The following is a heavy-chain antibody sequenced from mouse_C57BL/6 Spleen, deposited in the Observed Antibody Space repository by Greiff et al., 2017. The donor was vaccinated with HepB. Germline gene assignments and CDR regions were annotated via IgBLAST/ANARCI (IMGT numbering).Heavy chain of an antibody. CDR1: GYSITSGYY. J-gene: IGHJ2*01. CDR2: ISYDGSN. V-gene: IGHV3-6*01. Sequence: EVQLQESGPGLVKPSQSLSLTCSVTGYSITSGYYWNWIRQFPGNKLEWMGYISYDGSNNYNPSLKNRISITRDTSKNQFFLKLNSVTTEDTATYYCARAGHYYGSSGYYFDYWGQGTTLTVSS. D-gene: IGHD1-1*01. CDR3: ARAGHYYGSSGYYFDY.